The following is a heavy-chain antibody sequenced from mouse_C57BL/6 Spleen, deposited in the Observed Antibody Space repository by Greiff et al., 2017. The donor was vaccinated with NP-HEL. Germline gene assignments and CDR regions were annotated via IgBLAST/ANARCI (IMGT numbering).Heavy chain of an antibody. CDR2: IYPGDGDT. D-gene: IGHD1-1*01. Sequence: QVQLQQSGAELVKPGASVKISCKASGYAFSSYWMNWVKQRPGKGLEWIGQIYPGDGDTNYNGKFKGKATLTADKSSSTAYMQLSSLTSEDSAVYFCARDYYGSSAWFAYWGKGTLVTVSA. CDR3: ARDYYGSSAWFAY. V-gene: IGHV1-80*01. CDR1: GYAFSSYW. J-gene: IGHJ3*01.